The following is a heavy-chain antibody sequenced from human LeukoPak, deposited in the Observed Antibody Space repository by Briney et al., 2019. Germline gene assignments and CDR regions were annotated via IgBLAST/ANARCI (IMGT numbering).Heavy chain of an antibody. J-gene: IGHJ4*02. V-gene: IGHV3-23*01. CDR3: PKGSGGARPYYFDY. CDR2: IAGSGGST. D-gene: IGHD6-6*01. CDR1: GFTFSNYV. Sequence: PGGSLRLSCAASGFTFSNYVMSWVRQAPGKGLEWVTAIAGSGGSTYCADSVKGRFTISRDNSQNTLYLQMNSLRAEDTAVYYCPKGSGGARPYYFDYWGQGTLVTVSS.